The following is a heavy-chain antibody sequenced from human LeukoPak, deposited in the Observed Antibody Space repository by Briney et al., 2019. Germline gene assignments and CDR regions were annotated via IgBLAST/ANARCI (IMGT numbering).Heavy chain of an antibody. CDR3: AKASYSTGWDYGMDV. D-gene: IGHD6-19*01. Sequence: GGSLRLSCAASRFSFSRYAMSWVRQAPGKGLEWVSAISGSGGSTYYVDSVKGRFTISRDNSQNTLYLQMNSLRAEDTAVYYWAKASYSTGWDYGMDVWGQGTTVTVSS. CDR2: ISGSGGST. CDR1: RFSFSRYA. V-gene: IGHV3-23*01. J-gene: IGHJ6*01.